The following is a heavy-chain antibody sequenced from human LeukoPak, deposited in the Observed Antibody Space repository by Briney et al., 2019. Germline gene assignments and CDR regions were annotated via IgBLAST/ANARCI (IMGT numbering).Heavy chain of an antibody. CDR1: GFTFSNYA. CDR3: AKDDNYIRFLS. Sequence: GGSLRLSCAASGFTFSNYAMNWVRQAPGKGLEWVSSISGSGGSTYYADSVKGRFTISRDNSKNTLYLQMNSLRAEDTAVYYCAKDDNYIRFLSWGQGTLVTVSS. D-gene: IGHD3-16*01. CDR2: ISGSGGST. V-gene: IGHV3-23*01. J-gene: IGHJ5*02.